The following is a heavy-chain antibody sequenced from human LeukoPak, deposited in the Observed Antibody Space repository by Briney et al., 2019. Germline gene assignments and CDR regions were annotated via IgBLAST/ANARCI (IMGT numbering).Heavy chain of an antibody. CDR2: ITAYNDNT. D-gene: IGHD3-10*01. J-gene: IGHJ4*02. CDR1: GYTFTSYG. CDR3: ARALLWFGEPSHIDY. Sequence: GASVQVSCKASGYTFTSYGISWVRQAPGQGLAWMGWITAYNDNTNVAQKLQSRVTMTTDTSTSTAYMELRSLRSDDPAVYFCARALLWFGEPSHIDYWGQGTLVTASS. V-gene: IGHV1-18*01.